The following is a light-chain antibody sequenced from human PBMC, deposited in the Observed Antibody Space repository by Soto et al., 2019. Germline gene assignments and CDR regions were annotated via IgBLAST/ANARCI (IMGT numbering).Light chain of an antibody. CDR1: SSDIGLYNY. CDR3: TSYTNSNTLI. CDR2: DVT. J-gene: IGLJ2*01. Sequence: QSALTQPASVSGSPGQSVTISCTGTSSDIGLYNYVSWYQQHPAKAPKLMVYDVTHRPSGVSNRFSGSKSGNTASLTISGLLFEDEADYYCTSYTNSNTLIFGGGTKLTVL. V-gene: IGLV2-14*01.